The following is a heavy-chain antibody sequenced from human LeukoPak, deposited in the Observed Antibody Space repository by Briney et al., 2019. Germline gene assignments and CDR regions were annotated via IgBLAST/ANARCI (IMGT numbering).Heavy chain of an antibody. CDR1: GFTFSIYS. CDR2: IGHTGDTV. V-gene: IGHV3-21*06. D-gene: IGHD6-13*01. J-gene: IGHJ4*02. Sequence: GEPLRLSCAASGFTFSIYSMNWVRLAPGKGLEWLSLIGHTGDTVYYADSVRGRFTTSRDNAKNLVYLQMNSLRAEDSAIYYCARDGSGWSRDYWGQGTLVTVSS. CDR3: ARDGSGWSRDY.